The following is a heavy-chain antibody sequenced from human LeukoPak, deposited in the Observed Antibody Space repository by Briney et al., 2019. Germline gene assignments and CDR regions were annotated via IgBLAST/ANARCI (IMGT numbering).Heavy chain of an antibody. CDR2: ILPIFGTS. J-gene: IGHJ4*02. V-gene: IGHV1-69*05. CDR3: ARSTSYCGGDCYPLDY. Sequence: SVKVSCKASGGTFSSYAISWVRQAPGQGPEWMGGILPIFGTSNYAQKFQGRVTITTDESTSTAYMELSSLRSEDTAVYYCARSTSYCGGDCYPLDYWGQGTLVTVSS. D-gene: IGHD2-21*01. CDR1: GGTFSSYA.